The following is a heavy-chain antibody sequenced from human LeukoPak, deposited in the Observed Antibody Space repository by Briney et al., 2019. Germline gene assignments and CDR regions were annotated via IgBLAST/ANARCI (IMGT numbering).Heavy chain of an antibody. CDR3: ARDLVVVVPAAILPYNWFDP. CDR1: GGSISSSSYY. V-gene: IGHV4-39*07. CDR2: IYYSGST. Sequence: SETLSLTCTVSGGSISSSSYYWGWIRQPPGKGLEWIGSIYYSGSTYYNPSLKSRVTISVDTSKNQFSLKLSSVTAADTAVYYCARDLVVVVPAAILPYNWFDPWGQGTLVTVSS. D-gene: IGHD2-2*02. J-gene: IGHJ5*02.